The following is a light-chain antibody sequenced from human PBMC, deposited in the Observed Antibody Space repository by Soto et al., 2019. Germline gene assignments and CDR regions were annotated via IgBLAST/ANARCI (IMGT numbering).Light chain of an antibody. J-gene: IGLJ2*01. V-gene: IGLV2-11*01. CDR1: SSDIGGYNY. Sequence: QSVLTQPRSVSGSPGQSVTISCTGTSSDIGGYNYVSWYQQHPGKAPKLMIYDVSKRPSGVPDRFFGSKSGNTASLTISGLQAEDEADYYCCSYAAISVVFGGGTKVTVL. CDR3: CSYAAISVV. CDR2: DVS.